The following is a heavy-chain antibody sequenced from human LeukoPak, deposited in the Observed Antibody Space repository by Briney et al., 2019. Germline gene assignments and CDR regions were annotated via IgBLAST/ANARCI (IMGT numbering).Heavy chain of an antibody. D-gene: IGHD2-21*02. CDR2: ISYDGSNK. CDR3: ARAAHMNLAYCGGDCYYGFDY. Sequence: GGSLRLSCAASGFTFSSYAMHWVRQAPGKGLEWVAVISYDGSNKYYADSVKGRFTISRDNSKNTLYLQMNSLRAEGTAVYYCARAAHMNLAYCGGDCYYGFDYWGQGTLVTVSS. J-gene: IGHJ4*02. V-gene: IGHV3-30*04. CDR1: GFTFSSYA.